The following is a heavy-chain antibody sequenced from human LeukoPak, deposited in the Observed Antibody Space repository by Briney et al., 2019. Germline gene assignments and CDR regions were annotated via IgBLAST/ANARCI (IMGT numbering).Heavy chain of an antibody. CDR1: GFTFSSYA. V-gene: IGHV3-30*02. CDR3: AKDRNHYDILTGSFDY. J-gene: IGHJ4*02. Sequence: GGSLRLSCAASGFTFSSYAMSWVRQAPGKGLEWVAFIRYDGSNKYYADSVKGRFTISRDNSKNTLYLQMNSLRAEDTAVYYCAKDRNHYDILTGSFDYWGQGTLVTVSS. CDR2: IRYDGSNK. D-gene: IGHD3-9*01.